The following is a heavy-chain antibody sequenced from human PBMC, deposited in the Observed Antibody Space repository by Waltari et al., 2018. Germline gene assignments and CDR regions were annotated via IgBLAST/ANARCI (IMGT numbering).Heavy chain of an antibody. D-gene: IGHD3-22*01. CDR2: IYYSGST. CDR3: ARFYDSSGYYYVGDDFDYFDY. V-gene: IGHV4-39*07. CDR1: GGSISSSSYY. J-gene: IGHJ4*02. Sequence: QLQLQESGPGLVKPSETLSLTCTVSGGSISSSSYYWGWIRQPPGKGLEWIGSIYYSGSTYYNPSLKSRVTISVDTSKNQFSLKLSSVTAADTAVYYCARFYDSSGYYYVGDDFDYFDYWGQGTLVTVSS.